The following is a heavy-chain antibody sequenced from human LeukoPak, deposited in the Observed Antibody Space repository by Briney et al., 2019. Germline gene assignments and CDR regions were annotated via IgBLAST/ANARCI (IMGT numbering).Heavy chain of an antibody. Sequence: GGSQTLSCAASGFTFSSYGMHGVRQAPGKGLEWVALIWYDGSNKYYADSVKVRFTISRYNSKNTLYLQMNSLRAEGTAVYYCARDLVGGGSHLRGYWGQGTLVTVSS. CDR1: GFTFSSYG. D-gene: IGHD2-15*01. CDR2: IWYDGSNK. J-gene: IGHJ4*02. V-gene: IGHV3-33*01. CDR3: ARDLVGGGSHLRGY.